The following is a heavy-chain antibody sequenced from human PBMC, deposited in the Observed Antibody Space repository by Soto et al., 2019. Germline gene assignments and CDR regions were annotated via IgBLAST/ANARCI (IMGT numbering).Heavy chain of an antibody. CDR3: ARFRETSVTRDHYSGMDV. CDR2: INGDGRST. Sequence: EVQLVESGGGLVQPGGSLKLSCAASGFTFSRYWMHWVRQVPGKGLVWVSRINGDGRSTRYADSVRGRFTISRDNAKNTVYLHMGRLRAEDTAVYYCARFRETSVTRDHYSGMDVVGQWTTVTV. CDR1: GFTFSRYW. V-gene: IGHV3-74*01. D-gene: IGHD4-17*01. J-gene: IGHJ6*02.